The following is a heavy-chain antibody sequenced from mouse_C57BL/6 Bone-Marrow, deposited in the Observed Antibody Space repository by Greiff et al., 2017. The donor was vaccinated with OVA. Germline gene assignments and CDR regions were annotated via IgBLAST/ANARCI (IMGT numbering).Heavy chain of an antibody. D-gene: IGHD2-2*01. CDR1: GFPITCGYY. CDR2: ITHTGDT. V-gene: IGHV12-3*01. Sequence: VKLQESGPGLVKPSQSLFLTCSITGFPITCGYYWIWIRQSPGKPLEWMGYITHTGDTFYTPSLHIPITMTRETSKNQFYLQLNSVTTEDTAMYYCAGAATMVRGVDYWGQGTSVTVSS. J-gene: IGHJ4*01. CDR3: AGAATMVRGVDY.